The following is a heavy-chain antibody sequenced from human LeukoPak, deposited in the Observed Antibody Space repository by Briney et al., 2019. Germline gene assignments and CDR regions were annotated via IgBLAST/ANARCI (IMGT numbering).Heavy chain of an antibody. V-gene: IGHV3-7*01. CDR3: ARSGLRTWFGELLPVDY. Sequence: GGSLRLSCAASGFTFSSYWMSWVRQAPGKGLEWVANIKQDGSEKYYVDSVKGRFTIPRDNAKNSLYLQMNSLRAEDTAVYHCARSGLRTWFGELLPVDYWGQGTLVTVSS. CDR2: IKQDGSEK. CDR1: GFTFSSYW. D-gene: IGHD3-10*01. J-gene: IGHJ4*02.